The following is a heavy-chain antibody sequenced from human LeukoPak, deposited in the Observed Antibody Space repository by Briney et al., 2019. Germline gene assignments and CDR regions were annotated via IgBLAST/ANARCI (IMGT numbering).Heavy chain of an antibody. CDR2: IYTSGST. Sequence: SETLSLTCAVYGGSFSGYYWSWIRQPAGKGLEWIGRIYTSGSTNYNPSLKSRVTMSVDTSKNQFSLKLSSVTAADTAVYYCARGAARGWYVFNYWGQGTLVTVSS. J-gene: IGHJ4*02. CDR1: GGSFSGYY. V-gene: IGHV4-59*10. D-gene: IGHD6-19*01. CDR3: ARGAARGWYVFNY.